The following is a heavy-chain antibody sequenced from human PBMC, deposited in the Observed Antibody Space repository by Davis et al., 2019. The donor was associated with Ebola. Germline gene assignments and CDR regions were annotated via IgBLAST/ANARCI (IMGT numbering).Heavy chain of an antibody. Sequence: SETLSLTCAVSAGSISSYYWTWIRHPPGKVLEWIGYIYYSGSTNYNPSLKSRVTISVDTSKNQFSLKLSSVTAADTAVYYCARAWSIAAAVDYWGQGTLVTVSS. J-gene: IGHJ4*02. V-gene: IGHV4-59*01. D-gene: IGHD6-13*01. CDR3: ARAWSIAAAVDY. CDR2: IYYSGST. CDR1: AGSISSYY.